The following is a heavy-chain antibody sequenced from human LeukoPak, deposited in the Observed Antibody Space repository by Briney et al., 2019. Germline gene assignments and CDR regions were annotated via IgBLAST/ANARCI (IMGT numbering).Heavy chain of an antibody. CDR2: ISSSGSTI. Sequence: PGGSLRLSCAASGFTFSSYEMNWVRQAPGKGLEWVSYISSSGSTIYYADSVKGRFTISRDNAKNSLYLQMNSLRAEDTAVYYCARMCTSCYDDFDIWGQGTMVTVSS. J-gene: IGHJ3*02. D-gene: IGHD2-2*01. CDR1: GFTFSSYE. V-gene: IGHV3-48*03. CDR3: ARMCTSCYDDFDI.